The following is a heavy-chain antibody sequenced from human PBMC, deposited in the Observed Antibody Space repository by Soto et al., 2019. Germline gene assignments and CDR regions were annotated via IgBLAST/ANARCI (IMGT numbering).Heavy chain of an antibody. V-gene: IGHV3-23*01. CDR2: VSGSGGST. CDR3: AKVVPPGDY. J-gene: IGHJ4*02. CDR1: AFTFSSYA. D-gene: IGHD1-26*01. Sequence: EVQLLESGGGLVQPGASLRLSCAASAFTFSSYAMSWVRQAPGKGLEWVSGVSGSGGSTYYADSVKGRFTISRDNSKNTLYLQMSSLRAEDTAVYYCAKVVPPGDYWGQGTLVTVSS.